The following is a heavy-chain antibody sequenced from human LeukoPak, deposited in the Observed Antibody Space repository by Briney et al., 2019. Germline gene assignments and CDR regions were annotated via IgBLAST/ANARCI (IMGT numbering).Heavy chain of an antibody. CDR1: GFTFSSYW. CDR2: INSDGSTT. Sequence: GGPLRLSCAASGFTFSSYWMHWVRHAPGKGLVWVSRINSDGSTTSHADSVKGRFTISRDNAKNTLYLQMNSLRAEDTAVYYCAKVIGVAGGDFDYWGQGTLVTVSS. V-gene: IGHV3-74*01. CDR3: AKVIGVAGGDFDY. J-gene: IGHJ4*02. D-gene: IGHD6-19*01.